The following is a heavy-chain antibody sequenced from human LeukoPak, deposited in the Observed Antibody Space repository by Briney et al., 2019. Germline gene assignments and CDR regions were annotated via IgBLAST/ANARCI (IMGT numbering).Heavy chain of an antibody. V-gene: IGHV4-34*01. CDR2: INHSGST. CDR1: GGSFSGYY. Sequence: SETLSLTCSVYGGSFSGYYWSWIRQPPGKGLEWIGEINHSGSTNYNPSLKSRVTISVATSKNQFSLKLSSVTAADTAVYYCARGGKQQLSAYFDYWGQGTLVTVSA. CDR3: ARGGKQQLSAYFDY. D-gene: IGHD6-13*01. J-gene: IGHJ4*02.